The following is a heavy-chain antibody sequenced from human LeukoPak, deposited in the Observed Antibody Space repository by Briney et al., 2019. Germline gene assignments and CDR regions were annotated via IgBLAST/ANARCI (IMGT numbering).Heavy chain of an antibody. CDR1: GFTFSSYA. CDR2: ISGSGGST. V-gene: IGHV3-23*01. CDR3: AKQARYSNFWSGYLYYFDY. Sequence: GGSLRLSCAASGFTFSSYAMSWVRQAPGKGLEWVSAISGSGGSTYYADSVKGRFTISRDNSKNTLYLQMNSLRAEDTAVYYCAKQARYSNFWSGYLYYFDYWGQGTLVTVSS. D-gene: IGHD3-3*01. J-gene: IGHJ4*02.